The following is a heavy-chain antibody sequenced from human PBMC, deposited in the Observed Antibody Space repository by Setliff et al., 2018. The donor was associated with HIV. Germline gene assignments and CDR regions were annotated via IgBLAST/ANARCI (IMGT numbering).Heavy chain of an antibody. V-gene: IGHV3-48*03. J-gene: IGHJ4*02. CDR2: ISSSSSTI. Sequence: PGRSLRLSCAASGFTFSSYEMDWFRQAPGKGLEWVSYISSSSSTIYYADSVKGRFTISRDNAKNSLYLQMNTLRTEDTAVYYCARDSGTVGADDYWGQGTMVTVSS. D-gene: IGHD1-26*01. CDR3: ARDSGTVGADDY. CDR1: GFTFSSYE.